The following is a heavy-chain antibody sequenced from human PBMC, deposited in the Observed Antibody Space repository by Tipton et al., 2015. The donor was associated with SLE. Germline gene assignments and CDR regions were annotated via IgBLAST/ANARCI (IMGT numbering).Heavy chain of an antibody. CDR2: INPSGST. J-gene: IGHJ4*02. D-gene: IGHD1-1*01. Sequence: TLSLTCAVYGGSFSGYYWSWIRQPPGKGLEWIGEINPSGSTNYNPSLKSRVTISVETSKNQFSLKLSSVTAADTAVYYCARLGGNDDYYFDYWGQGTLVTVSS. CDR3: ARLGGNDDYYFDY. CDR1: GGSFSGYY. V-gene: IGHV4-34*01.